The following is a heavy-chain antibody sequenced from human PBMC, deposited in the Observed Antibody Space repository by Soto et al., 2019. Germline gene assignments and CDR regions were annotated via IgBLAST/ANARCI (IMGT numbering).Heavy chain of an antibody. CDR2: MNPNSGNT. D-gene: IGHD3-10*01. V-gene: IGHV1-8*01. CDR3: ARPGYDGSGSYRNFDY. J-gene: IGHJ4*02. Sequence: ASVKVSCKASGYTFTSYDINWVRQATGQGLEWMGWMNPNSGNTGYAQKFQGRVTMTRNTSISTAYMELSSLRSEDTAVYYCARPGYDGSGSYRNFDYWGQGTLVTVSS. CDR1: GYTFTSYD.